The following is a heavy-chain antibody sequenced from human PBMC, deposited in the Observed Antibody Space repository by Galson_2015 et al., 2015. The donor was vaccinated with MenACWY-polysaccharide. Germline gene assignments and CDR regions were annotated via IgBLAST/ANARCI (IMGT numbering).Heavy chain of an antibody. J-gene: IGHJ4*02. CDR2: IRYDGSAK. Sequence: SLRLSCAGSGFNFGGNGLHWVRQAPGKGLDWVAFIRYDGSAKYYADSVKGRFTISRDNSKNTLYLQMNSLRAEDTAVYYCAKDRDSSSSDPDYWGQGTLVTVSS. CDR1: GFNFGGNG. CDR3: AKDRDSSSSDPDY. V-gene: IGHV3-30*02. D-gene: IGHD6-6*01.